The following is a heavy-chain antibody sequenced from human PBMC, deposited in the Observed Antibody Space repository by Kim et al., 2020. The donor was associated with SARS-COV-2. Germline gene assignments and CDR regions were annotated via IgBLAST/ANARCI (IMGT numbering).Heavy chain of an antibody. CDR2: GGT. Sequence: GGTNYAQKFQGRVTMTRDTSISTAYMELSRLRSDDTAVYYCARDGALRNYWGQGTLVTVSS. CDR3: ARDGALRNY. D-gene: IGHD3-16*01. J-gene: IGHJ4*02. V-gene: IGHV1-2*02.